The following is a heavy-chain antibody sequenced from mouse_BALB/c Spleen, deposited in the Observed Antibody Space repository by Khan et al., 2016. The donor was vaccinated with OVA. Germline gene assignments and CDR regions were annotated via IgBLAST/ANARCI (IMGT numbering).Heavy chain of an antibody. D-gene: IGHD1-1*01. CDR3: ARPSTTKYDYGMDY. CDR1: GFTFSSYT. CDR2: ISHGGSRT. Sequence: EVELVESGGGLVQPGGSLKLSCAASGFTFSSYTMSWVRQTPEKRLEWVAFISHGGSRTYYPDTVKGRFTSSRDNAKNTLYLQMSSLKSEDTAMYYCARPSTTKYDYGMDYWGQGTSVTVSS. J-gene: IGHJ4*01. V-gene: IGHV5-12-2*01.